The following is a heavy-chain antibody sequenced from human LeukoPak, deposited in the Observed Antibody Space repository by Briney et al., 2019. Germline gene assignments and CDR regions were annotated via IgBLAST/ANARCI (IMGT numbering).Heavy chain of an antibody. CDR2: INPNSGGT. D-gene: IGHD6-19*01. Sequence: GASVKVSCKASGYTFTGYYMHWVRQAPGQGLEWMGWINPNSGGTNYAQKFQGWVTMTRDTSISTAYMELSRLRSDDTAVYYCARDRRIAVASHDYWGRGTLVTVSS. CDR1: GYTFTGYY. V-gene: IGHV1-2*04. CDR3: ARDRRIAVASHDY. J-gene: IGHJ4*02.